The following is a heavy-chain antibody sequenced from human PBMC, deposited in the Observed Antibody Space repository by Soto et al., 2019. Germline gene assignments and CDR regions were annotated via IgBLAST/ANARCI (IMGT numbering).Heavy chain of an antibody. Sequence: PETLSLICAVYGGSFSGYYWSWIRQPPGKGLEWIGEINHSGSTNYNPSRKSRVTISVDTSKNQFSLMLSSVTAADTAVYYCPGGRGIGYCSGGSCYWNYFDYWGQGTLVTVSS. CDR1: GGSFSGYY. V-gene: IGHV4-34*01. CDR3: PGGRGIGYCSGGSCYWNYFDY. J-gene: IGHJ4*02. D-gene: IGHD2-15*01. CDR2: INHSGST.